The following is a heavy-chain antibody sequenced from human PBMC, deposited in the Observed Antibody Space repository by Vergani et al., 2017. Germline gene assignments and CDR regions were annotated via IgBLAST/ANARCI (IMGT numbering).Heavy chain of an antibody. CDR2: INPSCGHK. Sequence: QVQVVQSGAEVKKSGASVKVFRKTPGYTFSNYYMHWVRQASGQGLEGMGIINPSCGHKNYAQKFQGRVTMTRDTSTSTVYMELSSLRSEDTAIYYCARGDYGILTGYRYWGQGTLVTVSA. J-gene: IGHJ4*02. V-gene: IGHV1-46*03. D-gene: IGHD3-9*01. CDR1: GYTFSNYY. CDR3: ARGDYGILTGYRY.